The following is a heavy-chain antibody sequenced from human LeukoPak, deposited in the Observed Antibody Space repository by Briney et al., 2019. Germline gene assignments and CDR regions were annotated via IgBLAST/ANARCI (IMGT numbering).Heavy chain of an antibody. CDR3: ARALRGPDY. V-gene: IGHV3-48*03. CDR2: IASDGSI. Sequence: GGSLRLPCAVSGFIVSSCEMNWVRQAPGKGLQWISFIASDGSIEYADSVKGRFTLSRDNAKNSLFLQMNRLRTEDTAVYYCARALRGPDYWGQGTLVTVSS. D-gene: IGHD4-17*01. CDR1: GFIVSSCE. J-gene: IGHJ4*02.